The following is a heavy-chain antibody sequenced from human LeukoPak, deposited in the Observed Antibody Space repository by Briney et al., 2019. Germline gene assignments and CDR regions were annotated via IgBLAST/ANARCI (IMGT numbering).Heavy chain of an antibody. J-gene: IGHJ4*02. CDR2: IVGSGGST. CDR1: GFSFSAYG. V-gene: IGHV3-23*01. Sequence: PGRSLRLSCAASGFSFSAYGMHWVRQAPGKGLEWVSAIVGSGGSTYYADSVEGRFTISRDNSKNTLYLHMNGLRAEDTAVYYRAKAYQLLWFGLDYWGPGTLVTVSS. CDR3: AKAYQLLWFGLDY. D-gene: IGHD3-10*01.